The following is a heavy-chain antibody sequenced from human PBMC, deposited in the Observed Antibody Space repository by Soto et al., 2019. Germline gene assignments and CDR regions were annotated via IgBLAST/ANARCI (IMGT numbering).Heavy chain of an antibody. V-gene: IGHV4-30-4*01. CDR2: INHSGST. D-gene: IGHD3-10*01. CDR3: ARLPNSSGSRIYYYYYGMDV. Sequence: PSETLSLTCTVSGGSISSGDYYWSWIRQPPGKGLVWIGEINHSGSTNYNPSLKSRVTISVDTSKNQFSLKLSSVTAADTAVYYCARLPNSSGSRIYYYYYGMDVWGQGTTVTVSS. J-gene: IGHJ6*02. CDR1: GGSISSGDYY.